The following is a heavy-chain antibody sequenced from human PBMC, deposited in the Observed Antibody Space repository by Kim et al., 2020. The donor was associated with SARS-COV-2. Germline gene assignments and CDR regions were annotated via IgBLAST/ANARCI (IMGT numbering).Heavy chain of an antibody. D-gene: IGHD3-10*01. V-gene: IGHV3-33*01. CDR3: ARFRGVIIPGGMDV. CDR1: GFTFSSYG. J-gene: IGHJ6*02. CDR2: IWYDGSNK. Sequence: GGSLRLSCAASGFTFSSYGMHWVRQAPGKGLEWVAVIWYDGSNKYYADSVKGRFTISRDNSKNTLYLQMNSLRAEDTAVYYCARFRGVIIPGGMDVWGQGTTVTVSS.